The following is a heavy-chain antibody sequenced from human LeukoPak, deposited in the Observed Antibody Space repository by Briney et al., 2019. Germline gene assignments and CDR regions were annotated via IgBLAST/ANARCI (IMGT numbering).Heavy chain of an antibody. V-gene: IGHV3-48*01. CDR3: ARGITKFDP. CDR1: GFTFSSYS. D-gene: IGHD3-16*01. Sequence: GGSLRLSCAASGFTFSSYSMNWVRQAPGKGLEWVSSISSSSTTIYYADSVKGRFTISRDNAKNSLYLQMNSLRAEDTAVYYCARGITKFDPWGQGTLVTVSS. J-gene: IGHJ5*02. CDR2: ISSSSTTI.